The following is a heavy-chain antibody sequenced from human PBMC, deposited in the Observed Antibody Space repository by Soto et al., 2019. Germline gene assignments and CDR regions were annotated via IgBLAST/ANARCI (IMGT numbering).Heavy chain of an antibody. CDR1: GFTFSSYG. J-gene: IGHJ4*02. CDR3: VKGEYYYDSSGYYPFDY. D-gene: IGHD3-22*01. V-gene: IGHV3-23*01. Sequence: PGGSLRLSCAASGFTFSSYGMHWVRQAPGKGLEWVSAISGSGGSTYYADSVKGRFTISRDNSKNTQYLQMSSLRADDTAVYYCVKGEYYYDSSGYYPFDYWGQGTLVTVSS. CDR2: ISGSGGST.